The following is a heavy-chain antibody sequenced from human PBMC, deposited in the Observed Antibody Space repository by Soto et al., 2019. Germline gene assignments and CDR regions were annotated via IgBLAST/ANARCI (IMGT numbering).Heavy chain of an antibody. CDR3: ARLSYGTGYFDY. D-gene: IGHD5-18*01. CDR2: INHSGST. CDR1: GGSFSGYY. J-gene: IGHJ4*02. V-gene: IGHV4-34*01. Sequence: QVQLQQWGAGLLKPSETLSLTCAVYGGSFSGYYWSWIRQPPGKGLEWIGEINHSGSTNYNPSLKSRVTISVDTSKNQFSLKLSSVTAADTAVYYCARLSYGTGYFDYWGQGTLVTVSS.